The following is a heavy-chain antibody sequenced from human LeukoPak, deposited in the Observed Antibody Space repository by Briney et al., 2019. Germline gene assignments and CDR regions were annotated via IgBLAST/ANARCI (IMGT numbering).Heavy chain of an antibody. V-gene: IGHV4-31*03. CDR1: GGSISSGGYY. D-gene: IGHD3-3*01. Sequence: SQTLSLTCTVSGGSISSGGYYWSWIRQHPGKGLEWIGYIYYSGGTYYSPSLKSRVTISVDTSKNQFSLKLSSVTAADTAVYYCARQGVVISLRAFDIWGQGTMDTVSS. CDR2: IYYSGGT. J-gene: IGHJ3*02. CDR3: ARQGVVISLRAFDI.